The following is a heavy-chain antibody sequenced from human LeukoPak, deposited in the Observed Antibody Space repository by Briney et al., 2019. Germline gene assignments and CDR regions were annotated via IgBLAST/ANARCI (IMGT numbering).Heavy chain of an antibody. D-gene: IGHD3-3*01. J-gene: IGHJ6*02. CDR2: IYGGGST. Sequence: PGGSLRLSCAASGFTVSSNYMSWVRQAPGKGLEWVSVIYGGGSTSYADSVKGRFTISRDNSKNTLDLQMNSLRAEDTAVYYCARALEVYGMDVWGQGTTVTVSS. V-gene: IGHV3-66*01. CDR3: ARALEVYGMDV. CDR1: GFTVSSNY.